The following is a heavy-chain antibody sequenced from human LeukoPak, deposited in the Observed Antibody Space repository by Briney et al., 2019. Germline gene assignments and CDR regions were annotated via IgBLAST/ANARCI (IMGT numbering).Heavy chain of an antibody. CDR1: GFTFRSYD. Sequence: GGSLRLSCAASGFTFRSYDMHWVRQAPGKGLEWVAVISYDGSNKYYADSVKGRFTISRDNSKNTLYLQMNSLRAEDTAVYYCARDLGPPLTYYYYGMDVWGQGTTVTVSS. D-gene: IGHD4/OR15-4a*01. CDR3: ARDLGPPLTYYYYGMDV. CDR2: ISYDGSNK. J-gene: IGHJ6*02. V-gene: IGHV3-30-3*01.